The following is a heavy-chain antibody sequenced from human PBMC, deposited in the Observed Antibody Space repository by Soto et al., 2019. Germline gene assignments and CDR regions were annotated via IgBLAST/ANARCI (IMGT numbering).Heavy chain of an antibody. Sequence: EVQLLESGGGLVQPGESLRLSCAASGFTFTNLAMGWVRQAPGKGLEWVSGISGSGEDTYYADSVQGRFTISRDISKNTLYLQMTSLRADDTAVHFCVVSDCSGIECRRFPHCGQGTLVSVSS. CDR2: ISGSGEDT. J-gene: IGHJ1*01. CDR1: GFTFTNLA. V-gene: IGHV3-23*01. CDR3: VVSDCSGIECRRFPH. D-gene: IGHD2-15*01.